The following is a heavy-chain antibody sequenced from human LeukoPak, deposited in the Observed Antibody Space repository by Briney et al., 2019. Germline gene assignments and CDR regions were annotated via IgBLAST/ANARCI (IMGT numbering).Heavy chain of an antibody. CDR1: GYSFTSYW. CDR3: ARTIMVRGVIIGWFDP. CDR2: IYPGDSDT. J-gene: IGHJ5*02. Sequence: GEPLKISCKGSGYSFTSYWIGWVRQMPGKGLEWMGIIYPGDSDTRYSPSFQGQVTISADKSISTAYLQWSSLKASDTAMYYCARTIMVRGVIIGWFDPWGQGTLVTVSS. D-gene: IGHD3-10*01. V-gene: IGHV5-51*01.